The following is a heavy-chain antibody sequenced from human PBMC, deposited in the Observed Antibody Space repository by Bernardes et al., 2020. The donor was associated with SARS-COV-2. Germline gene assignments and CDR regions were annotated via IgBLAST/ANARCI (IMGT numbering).Heavy chain of an antibody. CDR1: GFTFRTYW. Sequence: GGSLRLSCVVSGFTFRTYWMHWVRQAPGKGLEWVSRLNEDGSITTYADSVKCRFTISRDNAKNTLYLQMHSLRVEDTATYYCVRDLAGGSGSWGQGTLVTVSS. CDR2: LNEDGSIT. J-gene: IGHJ4*02. D-gene: IGHD2-15*01. V-gene: IGHV3-74*01. CDR3: VRDLAGGSGS.